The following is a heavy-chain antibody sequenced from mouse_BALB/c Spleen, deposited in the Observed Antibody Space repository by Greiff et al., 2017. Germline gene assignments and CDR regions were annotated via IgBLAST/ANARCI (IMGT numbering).Heavy chain of an antibody. CDR3: ANPHYYDSSYRMDY. CDR1: GFNIKDTY. Sequence: VQLQQSGAELVKPGASVKLSCTASGFNIKDTYMHWVKQRPEQGLEWIGRIDPANGNTKYDPKFQGKATITADTSSNTAYLQLSSLTSEDTAVYYCANPHYYDSSYRMDYWGQGTSVTVSS. D-gene: IGHD1-1*01. CDR2: IDPANGNT. V-gene: IGHV14-3*02. J-gene: IGHJ4*01.